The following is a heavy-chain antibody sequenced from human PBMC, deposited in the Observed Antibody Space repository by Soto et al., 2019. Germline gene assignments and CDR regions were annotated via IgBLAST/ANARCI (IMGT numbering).Heavy chain of an antibody. Sequence: EASVKVSCKASGCTFTSYGISWVRQAPGQGLEWMGWISAYNGNTNYAQKLQGRVTMTTDTSTSTAYMELRSLRSDDTAVYYCARDVYYYDSSGPALDYWGQGTLVTVSS. CDR3: ARDVYYYDSSGPALDY. CDR1: GCTFTSYG. CDR2: ISAYNGNT. J-gene: IGHJ4*02. V-gene: IGHV1-18*01. D-gene: IGHD3-22*01.